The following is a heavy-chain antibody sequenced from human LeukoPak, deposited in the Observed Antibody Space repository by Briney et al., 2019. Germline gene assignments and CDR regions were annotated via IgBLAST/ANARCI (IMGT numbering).Heavy chain of an antibody. V-gene: IGHV4-59*08. CDR3: ARHGSGGSYGY. CDR2: IYYSGST. J-gene: IGHJ4*02. CDR1: GGSISSFF. Sequence: KTSETLSLTCTVSGGSISSFFWSWIRQPPGKGLEWIGYIYYSGSTNYNPSLKSRVTISVDTSKNQFSLKLSSVTAADTAVYYCARHGSGGSYGYWGQGTLVTVSS. D-gene: IGHD1-26*01.